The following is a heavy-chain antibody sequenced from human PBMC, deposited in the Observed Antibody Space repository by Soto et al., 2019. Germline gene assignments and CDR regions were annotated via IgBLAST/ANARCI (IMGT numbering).Heavy chain of an antibody. CDR2: IIPILGIA. CDR1: GGTFSSYT. D-gene: IGHD2-2*02. Sequence: QVQLVQSGAEVKKPGSSVKVSCKASGGTFSSYTISWVRQAPGQGLEWMGRIIPILGIANYAQKFQGRVTITADKSTSTAYMELSSLRSEDTAVHYCAMEHCSSTRCYRDYCRQATLVTVSS. V-gene: IGHV1-69*02. CDR3: AMEHCSSTRCYRDY. J-gene: IGHJ4*02.